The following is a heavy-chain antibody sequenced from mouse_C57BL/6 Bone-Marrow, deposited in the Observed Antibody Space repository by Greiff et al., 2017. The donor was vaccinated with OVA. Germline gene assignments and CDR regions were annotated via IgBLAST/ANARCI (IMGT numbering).Heavy chain of an antibody. CDR1: GFTFSSYT. CDR3: ARHGYYGSSPFDY. V-gene: IGHV5-9*01. Sequence: EVMLVESGGGLVKPGGSLKLSCAASGFTFSSYTMSWVRQTPEKRLEWVATISGGGGNTYYPDSVKGRFTISRDNAKNTLYLQMSSLRSEDTALYYCARHGYYGSSPFDYWGQGTTLTVSS. CDR2: ISGGGGNT. J-gene: IGHJ2*01. D-gene: IGHD1-1*01.